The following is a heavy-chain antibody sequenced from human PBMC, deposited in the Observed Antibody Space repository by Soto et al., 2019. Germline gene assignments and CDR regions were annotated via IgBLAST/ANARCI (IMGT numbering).Heavy chain of an antibody. CDR1: GFTFNTYP. CDR3: VRGLPYGSGYSHHFDY. Sequence: GGSLRLSCAASGFTFNTYPMSWVRQAPGKGLEWVSSISSSSSYIYYADSVKGRFTISRDNAKNSLYLQMNSLRAEDTAVYYCVRGLPYGSGYSHHFDYWGQGTLVTVSS. J-gene: IGHJ4*02. V-gene: IGHV3-21*01. CDR2: ISSSSSYI. D-gene: IGHD3-22*01.